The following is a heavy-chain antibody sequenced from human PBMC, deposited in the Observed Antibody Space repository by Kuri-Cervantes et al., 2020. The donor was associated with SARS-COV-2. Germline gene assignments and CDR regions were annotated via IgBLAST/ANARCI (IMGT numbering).Heavy chain of an antibody. CDR3: AGGLWGGGAF. CDR1: GGSFRGYY. Sequence: SETLSLTCGFYGGSFRGYYWSWIRQPPGKGLEWIGEINPTGDTSYNPSLNSRVTISSDTSRSHFSLNLTSVPASNTAVYYCAGGLWGGGAFWGQGTLVTVSS. D-gene: IGHD3-16*01. J-gene: IGHJ4*02. V-gene: IGHV4-34*01. CDR2: INPTGDT.